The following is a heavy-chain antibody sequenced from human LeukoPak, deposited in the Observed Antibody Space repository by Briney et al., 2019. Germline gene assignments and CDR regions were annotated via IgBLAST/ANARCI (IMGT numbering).Heavy chain of an antibody. CDR2: ISGSGGST. CDR3: ARATFPYYYDSNGLNAFDI. CDR1: GFTFSSYG. D-gene: IGHD3-22*01. Sequence: GGTMRLSCAASGFTFSSYGMSWVRQAPGKGLEWVSAISGSGGSTYYADSVKGRFTISRDNFKNTLYLQMNSLRSDDTAVYYCARATFPYYYDSNGLNAFDIWGQGTMVTVSS. J-gene: IGHJ3*02. V-gene: IGHV3-23*01.